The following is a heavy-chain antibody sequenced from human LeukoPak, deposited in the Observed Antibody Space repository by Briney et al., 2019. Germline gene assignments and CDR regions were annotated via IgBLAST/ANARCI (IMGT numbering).Heavy chain of an antibody. CDR2: ISAYNGNT. CDR3: ARDHPDYYDSSGYYSYYYYGMDV. V-gene: IGHV1-18*01. CDR1: GYTFTSYG. J-gene: IGHJ6*02. Sequence: ASVKVSCKASGYTFTSYGISWVRQAPGQGLEWMGWISAYNGNTNYAQKLQGRVTMTIDTSTSTAYMELRSLRSDDTAVYYCARDHPDYYDSSGYYSYYYYGMDVWGQGTTVTVSS. D-gene: IGHD3-22*01.